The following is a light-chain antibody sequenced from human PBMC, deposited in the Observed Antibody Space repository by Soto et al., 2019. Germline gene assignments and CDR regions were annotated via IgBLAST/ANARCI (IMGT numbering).Light chain of an antibody. CDR2: RAS. CDR3: QQYSKYPWT. J-gene: IGKJ1*01. Sequence: DIQMTQSPSPLSASVGDRVTITCRASQSIDRWLAWYQQKPGKAPKLLMYRASNLQSGIPSRFSGSGSGTEFTLTISSLQPDDVASYYCQQYSKYPWTFGQGTKVKI. CDR1: QSIDRW. V-gene: IGKV1-5*03.